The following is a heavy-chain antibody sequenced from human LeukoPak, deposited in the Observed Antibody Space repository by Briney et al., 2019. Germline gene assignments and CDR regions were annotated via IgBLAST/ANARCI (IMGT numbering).Heavy chain of an antibody. Sequence: PGGSLRLSCAASGFTFSSYAMHWVRQAPGKGLEWVAVISYDGSNKYYADSVKGRFTISRDNSKNMLYLQMNSLRAEDTAVYYCARDGGVTATTRYFDYWGQGTLVTVSS. CDR1: GFTFSSYA. CDR3: ARDGGVTATTRYFDY. CDR2: ISYDGSNK. V-gene: IGHV3-30-3*01. J-gene: IGHJ4*02. D-gene: IGHD2-21*02.